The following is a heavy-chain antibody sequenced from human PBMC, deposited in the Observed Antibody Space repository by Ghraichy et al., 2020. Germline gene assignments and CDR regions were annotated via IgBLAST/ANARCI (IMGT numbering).Heavy chain of an antibody. J-gene: IGHJ4*02. D-gene: IGHD1-26*01. CDR1: GGSFSGYY. CDR2: INHSGST. V-gene: IGHV4-34*01. CDR3: ARSSGSGSYYVHLAH. Sequence: SETLSLTCAVYGGSFSGYYWSWIRQLPGKGLEWIGEINHSGSTNYNPSLKSRVTISVDTSKNQFSLKLSSVTAADTAVYYCARSSGSGSYYVHLAHWGQGTLVTVSS.